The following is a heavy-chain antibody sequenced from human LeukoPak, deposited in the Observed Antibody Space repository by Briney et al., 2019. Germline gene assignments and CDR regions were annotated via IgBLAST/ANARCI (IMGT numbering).Heavy chain of an antibody. Sequence: GGSLRLSCAASGFIFSTYGMHWVRQAPGKGLEWVAFIHYDGSNKYYADSVKGRFTISRDNSKNTLYLQMNSLRAEDTAVYNCAKDYAVSSGSFDYWGQGTLVTVSS. CDR1: GFIFSTYG. D-gene: IGHD3-22*01. CDR3: AKDYAVSSGSFDY. J-gene: IGHJ4*02. V-gene: IGHV3-30*02. CDR2: IHYDGSNK.